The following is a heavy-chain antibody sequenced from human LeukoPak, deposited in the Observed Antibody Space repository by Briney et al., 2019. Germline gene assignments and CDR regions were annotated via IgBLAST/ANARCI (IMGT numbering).Heavy chain of an antibody. Sequence: GGSLRLSCAASGFTFSSYSMNWVRQAPGKGLEWVSSISGSSSYIYYADSVKGRFTISRDNAKNSLYLQMNSLRAEDTAVYYCATGQQLGAFDIWGQGTMVTVSS. CDR2: ISGSSSYI. V-gene: IGHV3-21*01. CDR3: ATGQQLGAFDI. J-gene: IGHJ3*02. CDR1: GFTFSSYS. D-gene: IGHD6-13*01.